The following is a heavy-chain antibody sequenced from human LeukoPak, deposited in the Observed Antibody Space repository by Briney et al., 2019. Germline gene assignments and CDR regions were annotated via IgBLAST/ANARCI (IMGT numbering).Heavy chain of an antibody. CDR1: GYSISSGYY. CDR2: FYHSGST. J-gene: IGHJ6*03. Sequence: PSETLSLTCTVSGYSISSGYYWGWIRQPPGKGLEWIGSFYHSGSTYYNPSLKSRVTISVDTSKNQFSLKLSSVTAADTAVYYCARVYYGSGSYYTFYYYYMDVWGKGTTVTISS. D-gene: IGHD3-10*01. CDR3: ARVYYGSGSYYTFYYYYMDV. V-gene: IGHV4-38-2*02.